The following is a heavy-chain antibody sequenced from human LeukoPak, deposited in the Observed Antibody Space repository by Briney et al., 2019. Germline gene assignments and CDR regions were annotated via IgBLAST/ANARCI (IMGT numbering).Heavy chain of an antibody. CDR1: GYTFTAYD. Sequence: ASVKVSCRTSGYTFTAYDITWMQQATGQGLEGMGWLDTNNGHTGYAQKFQGRVTITRDTSMSTAYMELTSLRSVDTAVYYCARDYIRRGTIFGTREDAFDVWGQGTMVTVSS. J-gene: IGHJ3*01. D-gene: IGHD3-3*01. CDR2: LDTNNGHT. V-gene: IGHV1-8*03. CDR3: ARDYIRRGTIFGTREDAFDV.